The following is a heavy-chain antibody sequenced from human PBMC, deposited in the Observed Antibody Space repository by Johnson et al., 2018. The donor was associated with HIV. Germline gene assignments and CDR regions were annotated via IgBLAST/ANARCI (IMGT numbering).Heavy chain of an antibody. J-gene: IGHJ3*02. CDR1: GFTFDDYA. V-gene: IGHV3-9*01. Sequence: VQLVESGGGVVQPGRSLRLSCAASGFTFDDYAMHWVRQAPGKGLEWVSGITWNSGSIGYADSVTGRFTISRDNAKNSLYLQMNSLRPEDTAVYYCARLRGAFDIWGQGTMVTVSS. CDR3: ARLRGAFDI. CDR2: ITWNSGSI.